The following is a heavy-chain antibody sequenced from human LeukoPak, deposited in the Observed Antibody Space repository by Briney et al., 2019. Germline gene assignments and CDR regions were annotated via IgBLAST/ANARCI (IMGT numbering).Heavy chain of an antibody. J-gene: IGHJ4*02. CDR3: ARAPSVRGAPAPSGGVYYFDY. CDR2: MNPNSGNT. CDR1: GYTFTSYD. V-gene: IGHV1-8*01. Sequence: ASVKVSCKASGYTFTSYDINWVRQATGQGLEWMGWMNPNSGNTGYAQKFQGRVTMTRNTSISTAYIELSSLRSEDTAVYYCARAPSVRGAPAPSGGVYYFDYWGQGTLVTVSS. D-gene: IGHD3-10*01.